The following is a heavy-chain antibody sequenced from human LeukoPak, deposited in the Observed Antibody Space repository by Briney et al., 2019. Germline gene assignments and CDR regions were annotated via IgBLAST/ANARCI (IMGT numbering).Heavy chain of an antibody. CDR3: ARSVVWFGSPYNWFDP. Sequence: ASVKVSCKASGYTFTSYGISRVRQAPGQGLEWMGRINPNSGGTNYAQKFQGRVTMTRDTSISTAYMELSRPRSDDTAVYYCARSVVWFGSPYNWFDPWGQGTLVTVSS. CDR2: INPNSGGT. D-gene: IGHD3-10*01. CDR1: GYTFTSYG. J-gene: IGHJ5*02. V-gene: IGHV1-2*06.